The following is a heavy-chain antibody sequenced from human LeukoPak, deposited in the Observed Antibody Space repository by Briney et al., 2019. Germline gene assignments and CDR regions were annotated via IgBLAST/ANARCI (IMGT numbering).Heavy chain of an antibody. Sequence: PSETLSLTCTVAGYSISSGYYWGWLRQSPGKGLEWIASIYHTGETHYHPSLKSRVSISVDTSNNQFSLRSTSATAADTAMYYCARLAGSSSKGFDYWGQGTLVTVSS. D-gene: IGHD6-6*01. CDR2: IYHTGET. J-gene: IGHJ4*02. V-gene: IGHV4-38-2*02. CDR3: ARLAGSSSKGFDY. CDR1: GYSISSGYY.